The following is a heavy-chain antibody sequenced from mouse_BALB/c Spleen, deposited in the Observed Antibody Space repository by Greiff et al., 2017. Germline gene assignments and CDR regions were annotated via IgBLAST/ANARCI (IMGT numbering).Heavy chain of an antibody. J-gene: IGHJ4*01. Sequence: LVKPGASVKISCKASGYSFTGYYIHWVKQSHGKSLEWIGYISCYNGATSYNQKFKGKATFTIDTSSSTGYMQFNSLTSEDSAVYYCARGGSYDIYDASAYWGQGTSVTVSS. D-gene: IGHD1-1*02. CDR1: GYSFTGYY. CDR2: ISCYNGAT. V-gene: IGHV1S34*01. CDR3: ARGGSYDIYDASAY.